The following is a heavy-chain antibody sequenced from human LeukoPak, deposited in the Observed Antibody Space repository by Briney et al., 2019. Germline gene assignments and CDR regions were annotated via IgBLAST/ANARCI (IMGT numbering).Heavy chain of an antibody. CDR1: GFTFAPYW. D-gene: IGHD3-3*01. V-gene: IGHV3-7*04. Sequence: GGSLRLSCAASGFTFAPYWMTWVRQAPGKGLEYVATMNRDGSEKYYVDSVKGRFTISRDNSKNSLYLQMDSLRAEDAAVYYCARGIEEWLYLYYWGQGALVTVAS. J-gene: IGHJ4*02. CDR2: MNRDGSEK. CDR3: ARGIEEWLYLYY.